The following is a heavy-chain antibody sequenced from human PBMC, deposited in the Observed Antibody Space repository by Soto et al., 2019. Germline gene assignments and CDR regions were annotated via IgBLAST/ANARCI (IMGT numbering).Heavy chain of an antibody. J-gene: IGHJ4*02. D-gene: IGHD6-13*01. V-gene: IGHV4-34*01. CDR1: GGSFSGYY. Sequence: QVQLQQWGAGLLKPSETLSLTCAVYGGSFSGYYWSWIRQPPGKGLEWIGEINHSGSTNYNPSLTRSVTIEVDKSMNQVSLKHLSVTAADTAVYYCAPIAAAGNNHSGAFDYWGQGTLVTVSS. CDR2: INHSGST. CDR3: APIAAAGNNHSGAFDY.